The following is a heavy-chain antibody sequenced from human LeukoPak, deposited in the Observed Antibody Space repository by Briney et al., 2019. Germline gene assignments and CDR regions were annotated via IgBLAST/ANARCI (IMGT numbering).Heavy chain of an antibody. CDR1: GFTFDDYA. CDR3: AKYLRIAAAGYYYYGMDV. Sequence: GGSLRLSCAASGFTFDDYAMHWVRQAPGKGLEWVSGISWNSGSIGYADSVKGRFTISRDNAKNSLYLQMNSLRAEDTAVYYCAKYLRIAAAGYYYYGMDVWGQGTTVTVSS. D-gene: IGHD6-13*01. J-gene: IGHJ6*02. CDR2: ISWNSGSI. V-gene: IGHV3-9*01.